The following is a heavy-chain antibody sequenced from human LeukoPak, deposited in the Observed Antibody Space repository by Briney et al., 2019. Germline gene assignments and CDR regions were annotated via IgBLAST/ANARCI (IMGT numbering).Heavy chain of an antibody. CDR3: TTSRTNDCSSPSCYTDY. CDR1: GASIYTSSSY. V-gene: IGHV4-39*01. CDR2: VYYTEST. J-gene: IGHJ4*02. D-gene: IGHD2-2*02. Sequence: PSETLSLTCTVSGASIYTSSSYWGWIRQPPGKGLEWIASVYYTESTYYSPSLKSRATISVDTSKNQFSLELNSVTAADTAVYYCTTSRTNDCSSPSCYTDYWGQGTLVTVSS.